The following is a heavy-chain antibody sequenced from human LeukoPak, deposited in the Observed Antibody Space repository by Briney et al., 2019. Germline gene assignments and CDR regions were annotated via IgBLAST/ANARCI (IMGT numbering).Heavy chain of an antibody. V-gene: IGHV4-59*11. D-gene: IGHD3-22*01. J-gene: IGHJ3*01. CDR3: ARLLDNDNSGDPDAFDV. Sequence: SETPSLTCGVSGGSISRHYWSWIRQPPGKGLEWIGFIYYTGRTRYNPSLQSRVTISVGTSENKFSLKLTSVTAADTAVYYCARLLDNDNSGDPDAFDVRGQGTVVTVSS. CDR2: IYYTGRT. CDR1: GGSISRHY.